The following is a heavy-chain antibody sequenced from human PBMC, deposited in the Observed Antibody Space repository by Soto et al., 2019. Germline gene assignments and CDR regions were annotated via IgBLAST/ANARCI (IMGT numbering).Heavy chain of an antibody. CDR1: GSSISSGGYS. J-gene: IGHJ5*02. V-gene: IGHV4-30-2*01. CDR2: IYHSGST. D-gene: IGHD1-26*01. CDR3: ARTPTP. Sequence: SDTLSLTCAVSGSSISSGGYSWSWIRQPPGKGLEWIGYIYHSGSTYYNPSLKSRVTISVDRSKNQFSLKLSSVTAADTAVYYCARTPTPWGQGTLVTVS.